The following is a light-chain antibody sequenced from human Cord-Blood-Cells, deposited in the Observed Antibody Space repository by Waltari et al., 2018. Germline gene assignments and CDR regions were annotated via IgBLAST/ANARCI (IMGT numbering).Light chain of an antibody. CDR2: SNN. J-gene: IGLJ3*02. V-gene: IGLV1-44*01. Sequence: QSVLTQPPSASGTPGQGVTIPCSGSSPNIGSNTVNWYQQLPGTAPKLRIYSNNQRPSGVPDRFSGSKSGTSASLAISGLQSEDEADYYCAAWDDSLNGWVFGGGTKLTVL. CDR1: SPNIGSNT. CDR3: AAWDDSLNGWV.